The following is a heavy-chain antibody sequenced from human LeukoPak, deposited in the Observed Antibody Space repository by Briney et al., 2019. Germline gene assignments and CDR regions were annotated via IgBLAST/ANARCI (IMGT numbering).Heavy chain of an antibody. CDR3: ARVEGNIVTTTEGYFDY. J-gene: IGHJ4*02. V-gene: IGHV3-21*01. CDR1: GFTLSSYG. CDR2: IGSSSSYI. Sequence: PGGSLRLSCAVSGFTLSSYGMNWVRQAPGKGLEWVSSIGSSSSYIYYADSMKGRFTISRDNAKNSLYLQMNSLRAEDTAVYYCARVEGNIVTTTEGYFDYWGQGTLVTVSS. D-gene: IGHD5-12*01.